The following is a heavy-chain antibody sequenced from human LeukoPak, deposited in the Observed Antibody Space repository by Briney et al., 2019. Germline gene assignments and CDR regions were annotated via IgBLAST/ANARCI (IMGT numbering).Heavy chain of an antibody. V-gene: IGHV4-59*01. J-gene: IGHJ4*02. CDR3: ARDGYSGSDAL. D-gene: IGHD5-12*01. CDR1: GGSFSGYY. CDR2: IYHSGST. Sequence: PSETLPLTCAVYGGSFSGYYWSWIRQPPGKGLEWIGYIYHSGSTNYNPSLKSRITISVDTSQNQFSLKLSSVTAADTAVYYCARDGYSGSDALWGQGTLVTVSS.